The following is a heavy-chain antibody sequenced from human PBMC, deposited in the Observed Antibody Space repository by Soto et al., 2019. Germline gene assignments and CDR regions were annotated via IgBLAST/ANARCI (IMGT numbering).Heavy chain of an antibody. CDR2: ISSGSYI. V-gene: IGHV3-21*01. J-gene: IGHJ6*03. D-gene: IGHD3-3*01. CDR1: GFTFSSYT. CDR3: ARDRTIFEGGNYYYYMDV. Sequence: EVQLVESGGGLVKPGGSLRLSCAASGFTFSSYTMDWVRQAPGKGLEWVSSISSGSYICYADSVKGRFTISRDNAKYSLYLQMNSLRVEDTAVYYCARDRTIFEGGNYYYYMDVWGKGTTVTVS.